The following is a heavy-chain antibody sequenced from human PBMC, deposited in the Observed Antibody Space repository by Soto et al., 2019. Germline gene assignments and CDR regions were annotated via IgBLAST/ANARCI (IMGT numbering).Heavy chain of an antibody. CDR1: GFTFSSYA. Sequence: GGSLRLSCAASGFTFSSYAMHWVRQAPGKGLEWVAVISYDGSNEYYADSVKGRFTISRDNSKNTLYLQMNSLRAEDTAVYYCARAKGYYDSSGRNAFDIWGQGTMVTVSS. D-gene: IGHD3-22*01. J-gene: IGHJ3*02. CDR2: ISYDGSNE. V-gene: IGHV3-30-3*01. CDR3: ARAKGYYDSSGRNAFDI.